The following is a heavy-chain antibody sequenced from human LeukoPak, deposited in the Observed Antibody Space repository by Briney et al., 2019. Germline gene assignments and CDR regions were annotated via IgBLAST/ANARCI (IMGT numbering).Heavy chain of an antibody. Sequence: ASVKVSCKASGYTFTSYYMHWVRQAPGQGLEWMGIINPSGGSTSYAQKFQGRVTMTRDTSTSTVYMELSSLRSEDTAVYYCARAETVTYYYSPEDYWGQGTLVTVFS. CDR3: ARAETVTYYYSPEDY. D-gene: IGHD3-10*01. V-gene: IGHV1-46*01. CDR1: GYTFTSYY. CDR2: INPSGGST. J-gene: IGHJ4*02.